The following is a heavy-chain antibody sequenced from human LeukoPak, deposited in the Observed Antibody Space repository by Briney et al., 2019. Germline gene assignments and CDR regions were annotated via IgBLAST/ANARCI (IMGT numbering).Heavy chain of an antibody. CDR3: ARRSITIFGVALRP. D-gene: IGHD3-3*01. CDR2: IYYSGSA. Sequence: SETLSLTCNVSGGSISSSSYFWGWIRQPPGKGLEWIGSIYYSGSASYNPSLRSRVTISVDTSKNQFSLKLSSVTAADTAVYYCARRSITIFGVALRPWGQGTLVTVSS. CDR1: GGSISSSSYF. J-gene: IGHJ5*02. V-gene: IGHV4-39*07.